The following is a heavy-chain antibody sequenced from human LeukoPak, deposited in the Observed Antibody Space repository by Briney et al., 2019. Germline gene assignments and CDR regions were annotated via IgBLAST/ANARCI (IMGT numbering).Heavy chain of an antibody. CDR2: ISGSGANT. J-gene: IGHJ4*02. CDR1: GFTFSSYA. Sequence: GGSLRLSCAASGFTFSSYAMNWVRQAPGKGLEWVSVISGSGANTYYADSVKGRFTISRDTAKNSLYLQMNSLRAEDTAVYYCARSIGENYYFDYWGQGTLVTVSS. V-gene: IGHV3-23*01. CDR3: ARSIGENYYFDY. D-gene: IGHD2-15*01.